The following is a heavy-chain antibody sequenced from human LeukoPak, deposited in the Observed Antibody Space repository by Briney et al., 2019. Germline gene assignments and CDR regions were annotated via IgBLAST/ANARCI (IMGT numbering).Heavy chain of an antibody. V-gene: IGHV4-34*01. Sequence: PSETLSLTCAVYGGSFSGYYWIWLPQPPGKGLEGIGEINNSGSTNYNPSLKSRLTISVDTSKNQFSLKLRSVTAADTAVYYCARAYYYGSGSYYYYWGQGTLVTVSS. CDR1: GGSFSGYY. D-gene: IGHD3-10*01. CDR3: ARAYYYGSGSYYYY. J-gene: IGHJ4*02. CDR2: INNSGST.